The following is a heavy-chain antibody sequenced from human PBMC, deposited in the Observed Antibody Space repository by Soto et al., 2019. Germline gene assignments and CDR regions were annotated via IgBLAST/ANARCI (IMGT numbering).Heavy chain of an antibody. Sequence: GGSLRLSCAASGFTFSTYWMSWVRQAPGKGLEWVANIKHDGSEKYYVDSVKGRFTISRDNAKNSLYVQMNSLRAEDTAIYYGARWVSAFDIWGHGTMVTVSS. J-gene: IGHJ3*02. CDR1: GFTFSTYW. D-gene: IGHD2-21*01. CDR2: IKHDGSEK. V-gene: IGHV3-7*01. CDR3: ARWVSAFDI.